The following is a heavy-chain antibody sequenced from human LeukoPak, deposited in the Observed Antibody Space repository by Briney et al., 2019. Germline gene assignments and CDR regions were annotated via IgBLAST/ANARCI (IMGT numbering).Heavy chain of an antibody. V-gene: IGHV4-34*01. CDR1: GGSFSGYY. Sequence: SETLSLTCAVYGGSFSGYYWSWIRQPPGKGLEWIGEINHSGSTNYNPSLKSRVTISVDTSKNQFSLKLSSVTAADTAVYYCARRVYYDYYFNYWGQGTLVTVSS. CDR3: ARRVYYDYYFNY. CDR2: INHSGST. J-gene: IGHJ4*02. D-gene: IGHD3-22*01.